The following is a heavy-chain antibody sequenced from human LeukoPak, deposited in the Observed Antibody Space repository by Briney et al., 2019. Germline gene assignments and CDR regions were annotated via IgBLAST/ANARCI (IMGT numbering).Heavy chain of an antibody. CDR3: ARRYCGGDRWMENYYYGMYV. J-gene: IGHJ6*02. Sequence: GWSLRLSCAASGFTFSSYWMHWVRQAPGKGLVWVSRINSDGSSTSYADSVKGRFTISRDNAKNTLYLQMNSLRAEDTAVYYCARRYCGGDRWMENYYYGMYVWGQGPTVTVSS. V-gene: IGHV3-74*01. D-gene: IGHD2-21*02. CDR1: GFTFSSYW. CDR2: INSDGSST.